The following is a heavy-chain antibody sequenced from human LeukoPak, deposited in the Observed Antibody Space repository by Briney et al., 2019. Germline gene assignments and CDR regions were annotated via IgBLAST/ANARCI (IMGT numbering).Heavy chain of an antibody. J-gene: IGHJ4*02. Sequence: SETLSLTCSVSGGSVSGTNYYWAWIRQPPEKGLEWIGTIYYSGSTYYNVSLKSRVTISVDTSKNQFSLNLNSVTAADTAVYYCARLRSPGDFDYWGQGTLVTVSS. CDR1: GGSVSGTNYY. D-gene: IGHD1-26*01. CDR2: IYYSGST. V-gene: IGHV4-39*07. CDR3: ARLRSPGDFDY.